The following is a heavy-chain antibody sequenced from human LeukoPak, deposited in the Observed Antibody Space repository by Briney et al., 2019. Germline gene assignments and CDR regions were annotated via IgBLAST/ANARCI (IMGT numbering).Heavy chain of an antibody. J-gene: IGHJ6*03. CDR1: GGSFSGYY. V-gene: IGHV4-34*01. D-gene: IGHD3-22*01. CDR2: INHSGST. Sequence: PSETLSLTCAVYGGSFSGYYWSWIRQPPGKGLEWIGEINHSGSTNYNPSLKSRVTISVDTSKNQFSLKLSSVTAADTAVYYCARANLGGYYDSSGYYLVSYYYYYYMDVWGKGTTVTVSS. CDR3: ARANLGGYYDSSGYYLVSYYYYYYMDV.